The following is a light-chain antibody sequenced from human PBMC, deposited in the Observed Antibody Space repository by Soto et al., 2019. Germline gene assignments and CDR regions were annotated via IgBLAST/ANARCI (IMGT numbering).Light chain of an antibody. CDR2: GNS. CDR1: SSNIGAGYD. J-gene: IGLJ2*01. Sequence: VVTQPPSVSGAPGQRVTISCTGSSSNIGAGYDVHWYQQLPGTAPKLLIYGNSNRPSGVPDRFSGSKSGTSASLAITGLQAEDEADYYCQSYDSSLSGHVVFGGGTKLTVL. CDR3: QSYDSSLSGHVV. V-gene: IGLV1-40*01.